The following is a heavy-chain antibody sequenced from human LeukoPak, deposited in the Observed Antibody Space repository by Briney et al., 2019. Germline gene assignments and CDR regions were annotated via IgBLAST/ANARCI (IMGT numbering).Heavy chain of an antibody. CDR1: GGSISFRNYY. V-gene: IGHV4-39*01. Sequence: SETLSLTCTVSGGSISFRNYYWGRIRQPPGRGLEWIGSISYSGTYYNPSLKSRLTISVDTSKNHFSLNLRSVTAADTAVYYCARLTSNPVGAIDYWGQGTLVTVSS. CDR3: ARLTSNPVGAIDY. D-gene: IGHD1-26*01. CDR2: ISYSGT. J-gene: IGHJ4*02.